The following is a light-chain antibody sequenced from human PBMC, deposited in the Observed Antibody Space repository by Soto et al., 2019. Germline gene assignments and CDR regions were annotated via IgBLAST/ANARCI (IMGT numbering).Light chain of an antibody. CDR1: SPNIGAGYD. V-gene: IGLV1-40*01. CDR2: GNS. CDR3: QSYDSSLSGVV. Sequence: QSVLTQPHSVSWAPGQRVTISCTGSSPNIGAGYDVHWYQQLPGTAPKLFISGNSNRPSGVPDRFAGSKSGTSASLAITGLQAEDDADYYCQSYDSSLSGVVFGGGTKLTVL. J-gene: IGLJ2*01.